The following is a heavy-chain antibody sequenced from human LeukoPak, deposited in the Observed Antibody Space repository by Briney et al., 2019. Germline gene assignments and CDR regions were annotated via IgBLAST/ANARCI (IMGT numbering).Heavy chain of an antibody. CDR3: ARVYYGRSYDYWYFDL. CDR2: INHSGST. V-gene: IGHV4-34*01. CDR1: GVSFSGYY. D-gene: IGHD3-10*01. J-gene: IGHJ2*01. Sequence: SETLSLTCAVYGVSFSGYYWSWIRQPPGKGLEWIGEINHSGSTNYNPSVKGRVTISVDTSKNQFSLKLSSVTAADTAVYFCARVYYGRSYDYWYFDLWGRGTLVTVSS.